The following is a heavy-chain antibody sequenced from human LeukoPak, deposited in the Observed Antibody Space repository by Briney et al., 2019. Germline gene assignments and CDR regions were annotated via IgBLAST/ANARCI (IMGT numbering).Heavy chain of an antibody. CDR2: IYYSGST. J-gene: IGHJ3*02. V-gene: IGHV4-39*07. CDR1: GGSISSSLYY. CDR3: ARGWVVATSDAFDI. D-gene: IGHD2-15*01. Sequence: SGTLSLTCTVAGGSISSSLYYWGWIRQPPGKGLEWIGSIYYSGSTYYNPSLKSRVTISVDTSKNQFSLKLSSVTAADTAVYYCARGWVVATSDAFDIWGQGTMVTVSS.